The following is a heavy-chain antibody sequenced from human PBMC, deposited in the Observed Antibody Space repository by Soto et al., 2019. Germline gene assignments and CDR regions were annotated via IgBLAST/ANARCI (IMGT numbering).Heavy chain of an antibody. CDR2: SSGSGGGT. CDR3: TKNLWTTGALDI. J-gene: IGHJ3*02. Sequence: EVQLLESGGGLVQPGGSLRLSCAASGFTFSSYAMTWVRQAPGKGVEWVSDSSGSGGGTYYADSVKGRFTISRDNSKNTLYVQMNSLIAEDTAGYYCTKNLWTTGALDIWGQGTMVTVSS. V-gene: IGHV3-23*01. D-gene: IGHD3-3*01. CDR1: GFTFSSYA.